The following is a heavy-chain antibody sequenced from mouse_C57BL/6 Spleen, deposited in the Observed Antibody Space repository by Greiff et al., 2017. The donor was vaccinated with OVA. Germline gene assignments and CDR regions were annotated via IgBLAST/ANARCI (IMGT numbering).Heavy chain of an antibody. Sequence: EVKLMESGGGLVKPGGSLKLSCAASGFTFSDYGMHWVRQAPEKGLEWVAYISSGSSTIYYADTVKGRFTISRDNAKNTLFLQMTSLRSEDTAMYYCARDYYGSIAMDYWGQGTSVTVSS. CDR1: GFTFSDYG. CDR3: ARDYYGSIAMDY. CDR2: ISSGSSTI. D-gene: IGHD1-1*01. J-gene: IGHJ4*01. V-gene: IGHV5-17*01.